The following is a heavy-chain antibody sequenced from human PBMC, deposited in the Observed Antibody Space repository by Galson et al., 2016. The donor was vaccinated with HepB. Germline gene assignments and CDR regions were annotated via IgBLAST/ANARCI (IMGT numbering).Heavy chain of an antibody. CDR3: AHTAPFGLEFSRDHFDY. J-gene: IGHJ4*02. D-gene: IGHD3-16*01. CDR1: GFSLNTGLG. V-gene: IGHV2-5*01. CDR2: IYWNDDK. Sequence: PALVKPTQTLTLTCTFSGFSLNTGLGVAWLRQPPGKAPEWLALIYWNDDKRYSPFLKSRLTSTKDTSKSQVVLTMTNMDPVNTGTYYFAHTAPFGLEFSRDHFDYWGQGTLVTVSS.